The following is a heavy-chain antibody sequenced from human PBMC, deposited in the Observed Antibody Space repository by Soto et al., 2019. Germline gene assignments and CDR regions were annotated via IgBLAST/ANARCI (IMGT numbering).Heavy chain of an antibody. CDR2: IYSGGST. Sequence: EVQLVESGGGLVQSGGSLRLSCAASGFTVSSNYMSWVRQAPGKGLEWVSVIYSGGSTYYADSVKGRFTISRDNSKNTLYLQMNSLRAEDTAVYYCARSTGWLRLTIFDYWGQGTLVTVSS. V-gene: IGHV3-66*01. CDR3: ARSTGWLRLTIFDY. D-gene: IGHD5-12*01. J-gene: IGHJ4*02. CDR1: GFTVSSNY.